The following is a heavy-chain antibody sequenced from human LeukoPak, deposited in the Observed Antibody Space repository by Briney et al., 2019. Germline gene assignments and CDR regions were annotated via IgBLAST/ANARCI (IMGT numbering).Heavy chain of an antibody. V-gene: IGHV1-46*01. J-gene: IGHJ4*02. CDR2: INPSGGST. CDR1: GYTFTSYY. D-gene: IGHD6-13*01. Sequence: ASVKVSRKASGYTFTSYYMHWVRQAPGQGLEWMGIINPSGGSTSYAQKFQGRVTMTRDTSTSTAYMELSRLRSDDTAVYYCAISSSWYYYFDYWGQGTLVTVSS. CDR3: AISSSWYYYFDY.